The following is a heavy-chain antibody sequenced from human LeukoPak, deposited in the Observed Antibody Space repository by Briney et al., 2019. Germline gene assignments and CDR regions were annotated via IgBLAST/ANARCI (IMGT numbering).Heavy chain of an antibody. D-gene: IGHD3-3*01. J-gene: IGHJ5*02. CDR1: GYSFTSYW. CDR3: ARTYRSSTSCYRKNYDFWSGYTSENWFDP. CDR2: IYPCDSDT. V-gene: IGHV5-51*01. Sequence: GESLKISCKGSGYSFTSYWLGWVRQMPGKGLEWMGIIYPCDSDTRYCPSFQGQVTISADKSISTAYLQWSSLKASDTAMYYCARTYRSSTSCYRKNYDFWSGYTSENWFDPWGQGTLVTVSS.